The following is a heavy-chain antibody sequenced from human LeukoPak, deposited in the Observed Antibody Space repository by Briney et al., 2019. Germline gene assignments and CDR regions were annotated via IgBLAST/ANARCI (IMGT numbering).Heavy chain of an antibody. J-gene: IGHJ4*02. Sequence: SETLSLTCTVSGGSISPYYWSWLRQPPGKGLEWIGYIHYSGSTSYNPSLKSRVTISVDTSMNQFSLKLSSVTAADTAVYYCARGSGWFFYWGQGTLVTVSS. D-gene: IGHD6-19*01. CDR3: ARGSGWFFY. V-gene: IGHV4-59*01. CDR2: IHYSGST. CDR1: GGSISPYY.